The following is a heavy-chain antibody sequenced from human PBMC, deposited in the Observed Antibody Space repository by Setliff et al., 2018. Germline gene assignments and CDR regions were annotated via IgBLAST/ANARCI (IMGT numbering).Heavy chain of an antibody. CDR1: GYSFTSYG. J-gene: IGHJ4*02. V-gene: IGHV1-18*04. D-gene: IGHD6-19*01. Sequence: ASVKVSCKASGYSFTSYGITWVRQAPGQGLEWMGWISPYNGDTRFAQKFPGRVTVTTDTPTNAGYLELRSLPSDDTAVYYCARAPPNRGSGSGWYGDFWGQGTLVTVSS. CDR2: ISPYNGDT. CDR3: ARAPPNRGSGSGWYGDF.